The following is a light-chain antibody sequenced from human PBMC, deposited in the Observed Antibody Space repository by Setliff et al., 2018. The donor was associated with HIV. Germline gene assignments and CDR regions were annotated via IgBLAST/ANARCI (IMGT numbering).Light chain of an antibody. V-gene: IGLV2-8*01. CDR1: SSDVGRYNF. CDR2: EVS. Sequence: ALAQPPSASGSPGQSVTISCTGTSSDVGRYNFVSWYQQHPGKAPQLMIYEVSKRPSGVPDRFSGSKSDNTASLTVSGLQAEDEADYYCSSYAGNNNYVFGTGTKVTVL. CDR3: SSYAGNNNYV. J-gene: IGLJ1*01.